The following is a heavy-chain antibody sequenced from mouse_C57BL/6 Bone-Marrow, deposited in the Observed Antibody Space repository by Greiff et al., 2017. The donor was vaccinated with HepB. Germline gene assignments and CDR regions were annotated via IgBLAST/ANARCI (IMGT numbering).Heavy chain of an antibody. V-gene: IGHV3-6*01. CDR3: ARRGYYCDY. CDR1: GYSITSGYY. Sequence: VQLQQSGPGLVKPSQSLSLTCSVTGYSITSGYYWNWIRQFPGNKLEWMGYISYDGSNNYNPSLKNRISITRDTSKNQFFLKLNSVTTEDTATYYCARRGYYCDYWGQGTTLTVSS. CDR2: ISYDGSN. J-gene: IGHJ2*01.